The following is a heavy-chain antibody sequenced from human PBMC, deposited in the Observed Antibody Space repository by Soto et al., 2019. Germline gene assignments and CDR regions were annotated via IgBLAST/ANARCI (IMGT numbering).Heavy chain of an antibody. CDR1: GFTFSSYA. CDR3: AKDEEYCSGGSCLLVFDY. Sequence: EVQLLESGGGLVQPGGSLRLSCAASGFTFSSYAMSRVRQAPGRGLEWVSAISGSGGSTYYADSVKGRFTISRDNSKNTLYLQMNSLRAEDTAVYYCAKDEEYCSGGSCLLVFDYWGQGTLVTVSS. D-gene: IGHD2-15*01. J-gene: IGHJ4*02. CDR2: ISGSGGST. V-gene: IGHV3-23*01.